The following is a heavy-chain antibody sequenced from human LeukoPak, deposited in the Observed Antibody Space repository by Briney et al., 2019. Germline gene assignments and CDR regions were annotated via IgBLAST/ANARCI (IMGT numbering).Heavy chain of an antibody. D-gene: IGHD4-11*01. Sequence: PGGSLRLSCAASGFTFSDYYMSWIRQAPGKGLEWVSYISSSGSTIYYADSVKGRFTISRDNAKNSLYLQMNSLRAEDTALYYCARGVNSNYVNFLDYWGQGTLVTVSS. CDR2: ISSSGSTI. J-gene: IGHJ4*02. CDR1: GFTFSDYY. CDR3: ARGVNSNYVNFLDY. V-gene: IGHV3-11*01.